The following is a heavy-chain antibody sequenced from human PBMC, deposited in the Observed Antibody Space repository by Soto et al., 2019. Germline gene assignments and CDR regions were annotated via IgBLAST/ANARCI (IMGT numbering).Heavy chain of an antibody. CDR3: GTDVRVAAVGLDY. J-gene: IGHJ4*02. CDR2: ISWNSVNT. V-gene: IGHV3-9*01. Sequence: EVQLVESGGGLVQPGRSLRLSCAASGFTFDDYAMHWVRQAPGKGLEWVSGISWNSVNTGYADSVKGRFTISRDNAKNSLYLQMNSLTTEDTAVYYCGTDVRVAAVGLDYWGQGTLVTVSS. CDR1: GFTFDDYA. D-gene: IGHD6-25*01.